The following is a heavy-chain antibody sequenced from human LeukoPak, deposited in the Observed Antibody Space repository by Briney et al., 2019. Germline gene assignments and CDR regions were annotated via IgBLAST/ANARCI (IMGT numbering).Heavy chain of an antibody. Sequence: SETLSLTCAVYGGSFSGYYWSWIRQPPGKGLEWIGEINHSGSTNYNPSLKSRVTISVDTSKNQFSLKLSSVTAADTAVYYCARALGDSSGYYYVTWGQGTLVTASS. CDR2: INHSGST. CDR1: GGSFSGYY. D-gene: IGHD3-22*01. J-gene: IGHJ5*02. CDR3: ARALGDSSGYYYVT. V-gene: IGHV4-34*01.